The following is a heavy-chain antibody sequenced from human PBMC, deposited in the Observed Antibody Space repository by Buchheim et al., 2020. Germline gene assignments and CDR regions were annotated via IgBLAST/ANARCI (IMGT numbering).Heavy chain of an antibody. J-gene: IGHJ6*03. CDR3: AKDIAYYDFWSGYFYYYYMDV. Sequence: EVQLLESGGGLVQPGGSLRLSCAASGFTFSSYAMSWVRQAPGKGLEWVSAISGSGGSTYYADSVKGRFTISRDNSKSTLYMQMNSLRAEDTAVYYCAKDIAYYDFWSGYFYYYYMDVWGKGTT. V-gene: IGHV3-23*01. CDR2: ISGSGGST. CDR1: GFTFSSYA. D-gene: IGHD3-3*01.